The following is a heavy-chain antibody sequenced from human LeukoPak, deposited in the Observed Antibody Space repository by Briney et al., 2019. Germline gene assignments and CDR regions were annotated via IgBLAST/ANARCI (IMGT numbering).Heavy chain of an antibody. CDR3: ARSIVYSSDSDGGYYFDY. CDR1: GYTFTSFA. D-gene: IGHD6-19*01. Sequence: ASVKVSCKASGYTFTSFAIHWVRQAPGQRLEWMGWINAGNGNTKFSQHFQGRVSITRGTSASTAYMELSYLRSEDTALYFCARSIVYSSDSDGGYYFDYWGQGTLVTVSS. V-gene: IGHV1-3*01. J-gene: IGHJ4*02. CDR2: INAGNGNT.